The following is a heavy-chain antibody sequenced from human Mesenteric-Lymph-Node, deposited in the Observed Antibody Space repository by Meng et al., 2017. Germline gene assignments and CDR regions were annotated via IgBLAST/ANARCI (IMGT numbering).Heavy chain of an antibody. J-gene: IGHJ4*02. CDR1: GWSFSDYY. D-gene: IGHD3-10*01. CDR2: INHSGAT. Sequence: QVQLRVWGTGLLKPSETLSLTCAVYGWSFSDYYWSWVRQPPGKGLEWIGEINHSGATNYSPSLKSRVIMLVDTSKNQFSLKVTSVTAADTALYFCARGRRFGDFFGLDYWGRGILVTVSS. V-gene: IGHV4-34*01. CDR3: ARGRRFGDFFGLDY.